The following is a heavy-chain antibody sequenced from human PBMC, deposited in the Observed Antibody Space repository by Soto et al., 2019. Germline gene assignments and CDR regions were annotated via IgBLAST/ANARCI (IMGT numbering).Heavy chain of an antibody. CDR2: ISRDGGAT. CDR1: GFTFSAYA. CDR3: AKVSILTESYHYYAMNV. D-gene: IGHD3-9*01. J-gene: IGHJ6*02. Sequence: PGVSLRLSCAASGFTFSAYAMSWVRQAPGKGLEWVSGISRDGGATDYADSVKGRPTIAKDKAKHTLFLQMNSLRAEDTAIYYCAKVSILTESYHYYAMNVSGQGTTVTGSS. V-gene: IGHV3-23*01.